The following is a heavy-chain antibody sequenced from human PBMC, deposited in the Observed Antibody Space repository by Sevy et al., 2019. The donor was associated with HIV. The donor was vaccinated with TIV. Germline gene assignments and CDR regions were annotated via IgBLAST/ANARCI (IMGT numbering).Heavy chain of an antibody. CDR3: AKDVYDSSGYYPMGAFDI. V-gene: IGHV3-23*01. CDR1: GFTFVTYA. J-gene: IGHJ3*02. CDR2: VRGSGATK. Sequence: GGSLRLSCAASGFTFVTYAMNWVRQAPGKGLEWVSGVRGSGATKLYADSVKGRFSISRDNSKNTLYLQINSLRAEDTAVYYCAKDVYDSSGYYPMGAFDIWGQGTMVTVSS. D-gene: IGHD3-22*01.